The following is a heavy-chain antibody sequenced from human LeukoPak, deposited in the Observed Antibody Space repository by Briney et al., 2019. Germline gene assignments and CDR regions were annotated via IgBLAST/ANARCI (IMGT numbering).Heavy chain of an antibody. CDR2: IYYSGST. CDR1: GGSISSYY. CDR3: ASFTVTAGTDY. V-gene: IGHV4-59*01. J-gene: IGHJ4*02. Sequence: SETLSLTCTVSGGSISSYYWSWIRQPPGKGLEWIGYIYYSGSTNYNPSLKSRVTISVDTSKNQFSLKLSSVTAADTAVYYCASFTVTAGTDYWGQGTLVTVSS. D-gene: IGHD4-17*01.